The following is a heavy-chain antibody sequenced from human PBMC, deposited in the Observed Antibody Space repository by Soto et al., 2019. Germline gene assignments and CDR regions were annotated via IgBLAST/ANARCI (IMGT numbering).Heavy chain of an antibody. CDR1: EGNSRDGGGY. CDR2: IYYSGST. CDR3: ARVLVLPGYYDSSGSRFDI. V-gene: IGHV4-31*03. J-gene: IGHJ4*02. Sequence: TVSEGNSRDGGGYRSRIRKHPGKGLVGIGYIYYSGSTYYNPSLKSRVTISVVTSKNQFSLKLSSVPAADTAVYYCARVLVLPGYYDSSGSRFDIWGRGILVTGSS. D-gene: IGHD3-22*01.